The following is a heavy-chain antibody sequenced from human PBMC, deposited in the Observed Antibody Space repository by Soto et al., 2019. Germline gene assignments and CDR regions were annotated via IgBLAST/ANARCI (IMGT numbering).Heavy chain of an antibody. J-gene: IGHJ4*02. CDR1: GFTFSIYA. Sequence: EVQLLESGGGLVQQGGSRRLSCAASGFTFSIYAMTWVRQSPGKGLEWVSGISASGGSAYYADSVKGRFTISRDNSKNSLYLQMNSLSAEDTAVYFCAKVYRDNSGGYSDSWGQGTLVTVSS. CDR3: AKVYRDNSGGYSDS. V-gene: IGHV3-23*01. D-gene: IGHD3-22*01. CDR2: ISASGGSA.